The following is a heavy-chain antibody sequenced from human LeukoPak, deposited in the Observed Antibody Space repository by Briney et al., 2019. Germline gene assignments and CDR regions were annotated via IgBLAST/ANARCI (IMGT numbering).Heavy chain of an antibody. CDR3: ARLGEKADFDY. CDR1: GFTFSSYW. CDR2: IKEDGSEK. Sequence: GGSLRLSCAASGFTFSSYWMSWVRQAPGKGLEWVANIKEDGSEKYYVDSVKGRFTMSRDNAKNSLYLQLNSLRAEDTAVYYCARLGEKADFDYWGQGTLVTVSS. J-gene: IGHJ4*02. V-gene: IGHV3-7*01. D-gene: IGHD3-16*01.